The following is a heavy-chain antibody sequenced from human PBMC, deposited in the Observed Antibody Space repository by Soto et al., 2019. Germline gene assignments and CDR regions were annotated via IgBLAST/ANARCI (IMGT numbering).Heavy chain of an antibody. CDR1: GYTFTGHY. CDR3: SRALRGWQVGNYFDY. V-gene: IGHV1-2*02. Sequence: GASVKVSCKASGYTFTGHYMHWVRQAPGQGLEWMGWINPNSGGTNYAQKFQGRVTMTRDTSISTAYMELSRLRSDDTAVYYCSRALRGWQVGNYFDYWGQGTLVIVSS. J-gene: IGHJ4*02. D-gene: IGHD3-10*01. CDR2: INPNSGGT.